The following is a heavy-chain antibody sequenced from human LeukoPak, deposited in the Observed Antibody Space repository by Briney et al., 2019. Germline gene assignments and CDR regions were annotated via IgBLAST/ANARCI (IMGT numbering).Heavy chain of an antibody. V-gene: IGHV3-74*01. CDR2: IKTDGSST. CDR3: ARGVSGTGPDI. D-gene: IGHD5/OR15-5a*01. CDR1: GFTFSSYW. J-gene: IGHJ3*02. Sequence: GGSLRLSCGASGFTFSSYWMHWVRQAPGKGLVWVSRIKTDGSSTDYADSVKGRFTISRDNAKNTMYLQMNSLRAEDTAVYYCARGVSGTGPDIWGLGTMVTVSS.